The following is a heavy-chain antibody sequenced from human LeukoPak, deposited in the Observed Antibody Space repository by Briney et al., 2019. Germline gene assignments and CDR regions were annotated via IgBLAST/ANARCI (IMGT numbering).Heavy chain of an antibody. CDR3: ARDMHTGARYCSSTSCYWAY. V-gene: IGHV1-18*01. Sequence: ASVKVSCKASGYTFTSYGISWVRQAPGQGLEWMGWISAYNGNTNYAQKLQGRVTMTTDTSTSTAYMELRSLRSDDTAVYYCARDMHTGARYCSSTSCYWAYWGQGTLVTVSS. CDR1: GYTFTSYG. CDR2: ISAYNGNT. J-gene: IGHJ4*02. D-gene: IGHD2-2*01.